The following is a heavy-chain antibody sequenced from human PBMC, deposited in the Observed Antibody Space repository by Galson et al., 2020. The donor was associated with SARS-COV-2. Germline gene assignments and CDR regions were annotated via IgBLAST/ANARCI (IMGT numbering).Heavy chain of an antibody. V-gene: IGHV1-2*02. CDR1: GYTFTGYY. Sequence: GESLKISCKASGYTFTGYYIHWVRQAPGQGLEWMGWINPNSGGTKNAHKFQDRVTMTRDTSISTAYMELSRLTSDDMAVYYCAKGTLYYYNSANYRFDSWGQGTLVTVSS. J-gene: IGHJ4*02. D-gene: IGHD3-10*01. CDR3: AKGTLYYYNSANYRFDS. CDR2: INPNSGGT.